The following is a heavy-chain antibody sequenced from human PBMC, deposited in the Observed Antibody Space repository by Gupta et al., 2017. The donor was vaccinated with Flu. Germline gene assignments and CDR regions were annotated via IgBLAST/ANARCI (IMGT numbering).Heavy chain of an antibody. CDR3: AKDMGADIVDTGRRPTTINC. Sequence: EVQWVGSGGGLVQPGRSLGLSFVASGFTFQYYAMLWVRQVPGKGLEWVSSISWNSDNIAYADSVKGRFTISRDNAKNSLNLQMNSLRLEDTALYYCAKDMGADIVDTGRRPTTINCWGQGTLVTVSS. D-gene: IGHD5-12*01. V-gene: IGHV3-9*01. CDR2: ISWNSDNI. J-gene: IGHJ4*02. CDR1: GFTFQYYA.